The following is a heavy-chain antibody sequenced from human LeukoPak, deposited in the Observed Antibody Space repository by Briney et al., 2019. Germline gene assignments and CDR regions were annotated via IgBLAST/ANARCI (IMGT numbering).Heavy chain of an antibody. CDR2: IYPGDSDT. V-gene: IGHV5-51*01. CDR1: GYSFSSYW. CDR3: AISRGYPGRFDP. Sequence: GASLKISSKGSGYSFSSYWIVWLRQLPGKGLEWMGIIYPGDSDTRYSPSFQGQVTISADKSISTAYLQWNSLKASDTAIYYCAISRGYPGRFDPWGQGTLVTVSS. J-gene: IGHJ5*02. D-gene: IGHD2-15*01.